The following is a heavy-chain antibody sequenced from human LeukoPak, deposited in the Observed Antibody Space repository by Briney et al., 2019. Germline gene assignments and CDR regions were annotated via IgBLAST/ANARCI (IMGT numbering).Heavy chain of an antibody. CDR3: ARFRSSGWYYFDS. V-gene: IGHV4-61*05. CDR2: IYYIGNT. J-gene: IGHJ4*02. Sequence: SETLSLTCTVSGGSVSKNTYHWGWLRQPPGRGLEWIAYIYYIGNTNYNPSLKSRATISIGTSKNQFSLTLSSVTAADTAVYYCARFRSSGWYYFDSWGQGMPVSVSS. CDR1: GGSVSKNTYH. D-gene: IGHD6-13*01.